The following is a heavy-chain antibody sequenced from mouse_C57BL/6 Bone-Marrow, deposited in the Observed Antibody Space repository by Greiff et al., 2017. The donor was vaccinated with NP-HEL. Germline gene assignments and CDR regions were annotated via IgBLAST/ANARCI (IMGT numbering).Heavy chain of an antibody. V-gene: IGHV1-72*01. CDR1: GYTFTSYW. J-gene: IGHJ4*01. D-gene: IGHD2-4*01. CDR2: IDPNSGGT. Sequence: QVQLQQPGAELVKPGASVKLSCKASGYTFTSYWMHWVKQRPGRGLEWIGRIDPNSGGTKYNEKFKSKATLPVDKPSSTAYMQLSSLTSEDSAVYYGAKGDPDYDEDGYAMDYWGQGTSVTVSS. CDR3: AKGDPDYDEDGYAMDY.